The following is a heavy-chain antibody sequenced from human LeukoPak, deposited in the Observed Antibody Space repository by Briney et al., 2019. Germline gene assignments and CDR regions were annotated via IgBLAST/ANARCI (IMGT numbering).Heavy chain of an antibody. V-gene: IGHV1-69*05. CDR3: ARDLGPAAPFGWFDP. CDR2: IIPILGTA. Sequence: GASVKVSCKASGGTFSSYAISWVRQAPGQGLERMGGIIPILGTANYAQKFQGRVTITTDESTSTAYMELSSLRSEDTAVYYCARDLGPAAPFGWFDPWGQGTLVTVSS. CDR1: GGTFSSYA. D-gene: IGHD2-2*01. J-gene: IGHJ5*02.